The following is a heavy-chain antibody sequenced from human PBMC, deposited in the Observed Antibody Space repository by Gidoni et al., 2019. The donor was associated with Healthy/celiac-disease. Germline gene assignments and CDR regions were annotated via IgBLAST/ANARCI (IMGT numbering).Heavy chain of an antibody. Sequence: EVQLVQSGAEVKKPGESLKISCKGSGYSFTSYWSGWVRQMPGEGLEWMGVIYPCDSDTRYSPSFQGQVTISADKSISTAYLQWSSLKASDTAMYYCARLIHDYGDYAVPYYFDYWGQGTLVTVSS. J-gene: IGHJ4*02. D-gene: IGHD4-17*01. CDR1: GYSFTSYW. CDR2: IYPCDSDT. CDR3: ARLIHDYGDYAVPYYFDY. V-gene: IGHV5-51*01.